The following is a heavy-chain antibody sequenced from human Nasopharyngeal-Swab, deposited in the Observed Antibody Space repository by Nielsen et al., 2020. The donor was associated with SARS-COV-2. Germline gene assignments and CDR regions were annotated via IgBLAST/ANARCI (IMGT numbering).Heavy chain of an antibody. D-gene: IGHD1-1*01. Sequence: GESLKISCVTPGFTFNMYSMHWVRQAPGKGLEWVSSISSSSNYIYYGDSVKGRFTISRDNTQKSLYLEMNSLRVEDTAVYYCARLGTESYHYYSLDVWGQGTTVTVSS. CDR1: GFTFNMYS. V-gene: IGHV3-21*01. CDR3: ARLGTESYHYYSLDV. CDR2: ISSSSNYI. J-gene: IGHJ6*02.